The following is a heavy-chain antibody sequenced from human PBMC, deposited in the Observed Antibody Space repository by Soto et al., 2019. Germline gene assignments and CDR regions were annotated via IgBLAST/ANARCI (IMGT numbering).Heavy chain of an antibody. D-gene: IGHD3-22*01. CDR2: IYYSGDT. CDR1: GDSISSSGYY. Sequence: SSETLSLTCSVSGDSISSSGYYWGWIRQPPGKGLEWIGTIYYSGDTYYNPSLKSRVTISVDTSKNQLSLRLRSVTAADTAVYYCARDFGTFYSDSSGSHYRGYLDYWGQGTKVTVSS. CDR3: ARDFGTFYSDSSGSHYRGYLDY. J-gene: IGHJ4*02. V-gene: IGHV4-39*02.